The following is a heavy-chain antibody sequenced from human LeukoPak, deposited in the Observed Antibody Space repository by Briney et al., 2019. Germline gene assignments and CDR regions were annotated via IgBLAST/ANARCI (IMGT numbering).Heavy chain of an antibody. CDR2: IWYDGSNK. Sequence: AGGSLRLSCAASGFTFSSYGMHWVRQAPGKGLEWVAVIWYDGSNKYYADSVKGRFTISRDNSKNTLYLQMNSLRAEDTAVYYCAKGPGRCTPDAFDIWGQGTMVTVSS. CDR1: GFTFSSYG. V-gene: IGHV3-33*06. J-gene: IGHJ3*02. D-gene: IGHD2-8*02. CDR3: AKGPGRCTPDAFDI.